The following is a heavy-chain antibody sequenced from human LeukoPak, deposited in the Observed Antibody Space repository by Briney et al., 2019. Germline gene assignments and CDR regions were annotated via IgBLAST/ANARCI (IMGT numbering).Heavy chain of an antibody. D-gene: IGHD1-26*01. Sequence: PGGSLRLSCAASGFTFSSYAMSWVRQAPGKGLEWVSSISSAGSYIYYADSVKGRFTISRDNAKNSLFLQMNSLRAGDTAVYYCAREIVGATNNWFDPWGQGTLVIVSS. CDR2: ISSAGSYI. J-gene: IGHJ5*02. V-gene: IGHV3-21*06. CDR1: GFTFSSYA. CDR3: AREIVGATNNWFDP.